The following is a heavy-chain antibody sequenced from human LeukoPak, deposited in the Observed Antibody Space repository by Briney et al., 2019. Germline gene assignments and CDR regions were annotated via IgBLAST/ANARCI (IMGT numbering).Heavy chain of an antibody. Sequence: ASVKVSCKASGYTFTGYYMHWVRQAPGQGLEWMGGIIPIFGTANYAQKFQGRVTITADESTSTAYMELSSLRSEDTAVYYCASTIPYSSSWGYWGQGTLVTVSS. J-gene: IGHJ4*02. V-gene: IGHV1-69*13. CDR3: ASTIPYSSSWGY. CDR1: GYTFTGYY. CDR2: IIPIFGTA. D-gene: IGHD6-13*01.